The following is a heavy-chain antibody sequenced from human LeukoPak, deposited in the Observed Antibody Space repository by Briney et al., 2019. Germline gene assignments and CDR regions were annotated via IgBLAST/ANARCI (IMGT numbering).Heavy chain of an antibody. Sequence: PGGSLRLSCAASGFTFSSYAMSWVRQAPGKGLEWVSAISGSGGSTYYADSVKGRFTISKDNSKNTLYLQMDSLRAEDTAVYYCTKSSYDNSGPTGEMDYWGQGTLVTVSS. D-gene: IGHD3-22*01. J-gene: IGHJ4*02. V-gene: IGHV3-23*01. CDR3: TKSSYDNSGPTGEMDY. CDR2: ISGSGGST. CDR1: GFTFSSYA.